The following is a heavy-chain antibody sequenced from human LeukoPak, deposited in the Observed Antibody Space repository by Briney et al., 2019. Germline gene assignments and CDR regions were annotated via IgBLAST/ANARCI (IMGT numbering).Heavy chain of an antibody. D-gene: IGHD2-15*01. Sequence: ASVKVSCKASGYTFTSYYMHWVRQAPGQGLEWMGIINPSSGSTTYAQKFQGRVTMTRDTSTSTVYMELSSLRSEDTAVYYCASRYCSGGSCYFQHWGQGTLVTVSS. V-gene: IGHV1-46*01. CDR2: INPSSGST. CDR3: ASRYCSGGSCYFQH. CDR1: GYTFTSYY. J-gene: IGHJ1*01.